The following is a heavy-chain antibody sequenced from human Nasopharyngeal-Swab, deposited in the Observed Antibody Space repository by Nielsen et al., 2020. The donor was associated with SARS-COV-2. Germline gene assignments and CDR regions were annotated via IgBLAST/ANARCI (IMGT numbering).Heavy chain of an antibody. V-gene: IGHV3-66*02. CDR1: GFTVSSNY. D-gene: IGHD2-2*02. CDR3: ARACSSTSCYTLRYYYYMDA. J-gene: IGHJ6*03. CDR2: IYSGGST. Sequence: GGSLRLSCAASGFTVSSNYMSWVRQAPGQGLEWVSVIYSGGSTYYAASVKGRFTISRDNSKNKLYLQMNSLRAEDTAVYYCARACSSTSCYTLRYYYYMDAWGKGTTVTVSS.